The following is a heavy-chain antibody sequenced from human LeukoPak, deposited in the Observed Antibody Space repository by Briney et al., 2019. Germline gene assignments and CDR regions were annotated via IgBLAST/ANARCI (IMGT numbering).Heavy chain of an antibody. CDR1: GFTFSFYS. V-gene: IGHV3-21*01. CDR3: ARCRSSGYESDY. CDR2: ISDNNKYI. D-gene: IGHD5-12*01. J-gene: IGHJ4*02. Sequence: GGSLRLSCAASGFTFSFYSMSWVRQAPGKGLEWVSTISDNNKYIYYADSVKGRFTISRDNAKDSLYLQMNSLRAEDTAVYYCARCRSSGYESDYWGQGTLVTVPS.